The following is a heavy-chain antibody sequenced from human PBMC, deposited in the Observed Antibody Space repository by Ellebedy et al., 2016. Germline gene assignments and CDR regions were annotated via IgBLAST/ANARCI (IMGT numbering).Heavy chain of an antibody. D-gene: IGHD1/OR15-1a*01. CDR1: GFSFRTLW. CDR2: IKEDGSEK. CDR3: ARENWTNDY. Sequence: GRSLRLSCAASGFSFRTLWMSWVRQAPGKGLEWVANIKEDGSEKNYVDSVKGRFTISRDNAKNSLYLQMNSVRAEDTAVYYCARENWTNDYWGQGTLVTVSS. V-gene: IGHV3-7*04. J-gene: IGHJ4*02.